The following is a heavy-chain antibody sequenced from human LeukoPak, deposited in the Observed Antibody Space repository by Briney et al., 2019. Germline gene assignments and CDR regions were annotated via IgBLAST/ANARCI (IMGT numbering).Heavy chain of an antibody. CDR1: GFTFSSFW. Sequence: GGSLRLSCAASGFTFSSFWMHWIRQAPGKGLEWVSCISSGSSYTNYTDSVKGRFTISRDNAKRSLYLQMNSLTAEDTAVYYCARSGGTYGWFDPWGQGTLVTVSS. D-gene: IGHD1-26*01. CDR3: ARSGGTYGWFDP. CDR2: ISSGSSYT. J-gene: IGHJ5*02. V-gene: IGHV3-11*03.